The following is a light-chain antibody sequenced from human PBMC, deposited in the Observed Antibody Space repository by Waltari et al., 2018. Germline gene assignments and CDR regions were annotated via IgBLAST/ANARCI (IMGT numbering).Light chain of an antibody. CDR1: SSDVGAYNY. CDR3: SSYAGSNNFVV. Sequence: QSALTQPPSASGSPGQSVTIPRTGTSSDVGAYNYVSWYQQHPGKAPKLLIYEVSKRPAGVPDRFSGSKSGNTASLTVSVLQAEDEADYYCSSYAGSNNFVVFGGGTKLTVL. CDR2: EVS. J-gene: IGLJ2*01. V-gene: IGLV2-8*01.